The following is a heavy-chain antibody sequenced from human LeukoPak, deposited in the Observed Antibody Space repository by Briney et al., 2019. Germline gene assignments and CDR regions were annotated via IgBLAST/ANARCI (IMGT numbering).Heavy chain of an antibody. CDR2: ISGSGAST. Sequence: PGGSLRLSCAASGFTFSSHAMSWVRQAPGKGLEWVSGISGSGASTYSADSVRGRFTIPRDNSKNTLYLQMNSLRVEDTAVYYCAKTGGTFIVGVATDYWGQGTLVTVSS. CDR1: GFTFSSHA. D-gene: IGHD1-26*01. CDR3: AKTGGTFIVGVATDY. J-gene: IGHJ4*02. V-gene: IGHV3-23*01.